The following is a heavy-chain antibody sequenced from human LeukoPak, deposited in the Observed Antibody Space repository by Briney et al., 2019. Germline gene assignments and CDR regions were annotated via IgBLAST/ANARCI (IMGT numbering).Heavy chain of an antibody. V-gene: IGHV3-23*01. Sequence: GGTLRLSCVASGFTFSRYGMSWVRQAPGKGLEWVSGISGSGGNTYHADSVKGQFTISRDNSKSTLYLQMNSLRGDDTAVYYCAKPGRGDGDYWYFDLWGRGTLVTVSS. CDR1: GFTFSRYG. CDR2: ISGSGGNT. D-gene: IGHD3-10*01. CDR3: AKPGRGDGDYWYFDL. J-gene: IGHJ2*01.